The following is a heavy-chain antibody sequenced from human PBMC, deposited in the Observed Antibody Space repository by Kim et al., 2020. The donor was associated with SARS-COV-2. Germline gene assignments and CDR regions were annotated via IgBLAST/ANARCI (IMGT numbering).Heavy chain of an antibody. J-gene: IGHJ4*02. V-gene: IGHV3-21*01. Sequence: GGSLRLSCAASGFTFSSYSMNWVRQAPGKGLEWVSSISSSSSYIYYADSVKGRFTISRDNAKNSLYLQMNSLRAEDTAVYYCARETGGGIAVAGSLGVDYWGQGTLVTVSS. CDR1: GFTFSSYS. CDR3: ARETGGGIAVAGSLGVDY. D-gene: IGHD6-19*01. CDR2: ISSSSSYI.